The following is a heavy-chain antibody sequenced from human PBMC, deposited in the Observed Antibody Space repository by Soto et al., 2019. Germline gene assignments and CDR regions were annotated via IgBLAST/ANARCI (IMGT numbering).Heavy chain of an antibody. J-gene: IGHJ4*02. CDR1: GFTFNSYG. V-gene: IGHV3-30*18. CDR3: AKDQPPYSNSWYSFDY. CDR2: ISYDGSNK. D-gene: IGHD6-13*01. Sequence: GGSLRLSCAASGFTFNSYGMHWVRQAPGKGLEWVAVISYDGSNKYYADSVKGRFTISRDNSKNTLYLQMSSLRAEDTAVFYCAKDQPPYSNSWYSFDYWGQGTLVTVSS.